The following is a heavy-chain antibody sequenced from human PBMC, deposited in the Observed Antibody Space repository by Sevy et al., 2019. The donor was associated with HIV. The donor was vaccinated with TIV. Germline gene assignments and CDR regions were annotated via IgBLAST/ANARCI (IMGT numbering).Heavy chain of an antibody. V-gene: IGHV3-15*01. J-gene: IGHJ3*01. CDR3: STDILVVAIIVLPSFDL. Sequence: GGSLRLSCAASGFTFSNAWMSWVRQAPGKALEWVGRIKSKTDGGTTDYAVPVKGRFTISREDSKNTLYLQMNSLKTLDRAVYYCSTDILVVAIIVLPSFDLWGQGTMVTVSS. D-gene: IGHD1-26*01. CDR2: IKSKTDGGTT. CDR1: GFTFSNAW.